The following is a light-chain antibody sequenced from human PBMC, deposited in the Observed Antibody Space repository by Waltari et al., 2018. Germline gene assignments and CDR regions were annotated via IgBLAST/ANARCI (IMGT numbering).Light chain of an antibody. J-gene: IGKJ1*01. V-gene: IGKV3-20*01. CDR3: QHYLRLPVT. CDR2: GAS. Sequence: EIVLTQSPGTLSLSLGERATVSCRASQSVSRAIAWYQQKPGQAPRLLIYGASTRATGIPDRFSGSGSGTDFSLTISSLEPDDFAVDYCQHYLRLPVTYGQGTTVEI. CDR1: QSVSRA.